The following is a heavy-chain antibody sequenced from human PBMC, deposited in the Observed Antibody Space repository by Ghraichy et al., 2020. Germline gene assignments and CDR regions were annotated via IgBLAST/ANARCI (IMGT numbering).Heavy chain of an antibody. Sequence: GGSLRLSCTASGFTFSSYAMSWVRQAPGKGLEWVSAISGSGGTTYYADTVKGRFTISRDNSKNTLYLQMNSLRAEDTAVYYCAKTGQGVWADYWGQGTLVTVSS. D-gene: IGHD3-16*01. CDR2: ISGSGGTT. V-gene: IGHV3-23*01. CDR3: AKTGQGVWADY. J-gene: IGHJ4*02. CDR1: GFTFSSYA.